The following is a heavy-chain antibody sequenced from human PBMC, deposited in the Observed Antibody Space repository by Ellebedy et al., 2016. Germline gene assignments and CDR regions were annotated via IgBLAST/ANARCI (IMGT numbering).Heavy chain of an antibody. CDR3: AREGSADTAMAYFDY. V-gene: IGHV3-53*01. Sequence: GESLKISCAASGFTVSTNYMSWVRQAPGKGLEWVSVIYSGGSTYYADSVKGRFTISRDNSKNTLYLQMNSLRAEDTAVYYCAREGSADTAMAYFDYWGQGTLVTVSS. CDR1: GFTVSTNY. CDR2: IYSGGST. J-gene: IGHJ4*02. D-gene: IGHD5-18*01.